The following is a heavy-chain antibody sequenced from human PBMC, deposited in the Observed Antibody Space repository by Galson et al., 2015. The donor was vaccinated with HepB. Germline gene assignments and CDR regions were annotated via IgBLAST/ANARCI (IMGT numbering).Heavy chain of an antibody. J-gene: IGHJ6*02. CDR3: ARDPSSNSNGMDV. D-gene: IGHD6-6*01. Sequence: SVKVSCKASGYTFNNYYLHWVRQAPGQGLEWMGWINPDIGDTIYAQKFQGWVTMTRDTSISTVYMELSRLKSDDTAVYYCARDPSSNSNGMDVWGQGTMVTVSS. V-gene: IGHV1-2*04. CDR2: INPDIGDT. CDR1: GYTFNNYY.